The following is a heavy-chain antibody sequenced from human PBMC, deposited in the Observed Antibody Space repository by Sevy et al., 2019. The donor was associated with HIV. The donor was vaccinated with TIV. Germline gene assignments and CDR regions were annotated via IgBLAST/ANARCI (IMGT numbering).Heavy chain of an antibody. D-gene: IGHD3-10*01. CDR2: IYHTGAA. CDR1: GGTISSSSYR. CDR3: ARWYGNNFDY. Sequence: SEILSLTCTVSGGTISSSSYRWGWIRQPPGKGLEWVGSIYHTGAADDNPSLKRRVTMSVDTSKTQFSLQVGSVTAEATAVYYCARWYGNNFDYWGQGALVTVSS. J-gene: IGHJ4*02. V-gene: IGHV4-39*01.